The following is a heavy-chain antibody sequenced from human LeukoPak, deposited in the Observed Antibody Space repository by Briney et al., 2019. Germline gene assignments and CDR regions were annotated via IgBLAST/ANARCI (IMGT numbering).Heavy chain of an antibody. Sequence: GGSLRLSCAASGFTFSSYWMNWVRQAPGKGLEWVSVITGSGGFTQYADSVKGRFTISRDNSKNTVYLQMNSLRVEDTALYYCVRSLDYWGLGTLVTVSS. J-gene: IGHJ4*02. CDR2: ITGSGGFT. V-gene: IGHV3-23*01. CDR3: VRSLDY. CDR1: GFTFSSYW.